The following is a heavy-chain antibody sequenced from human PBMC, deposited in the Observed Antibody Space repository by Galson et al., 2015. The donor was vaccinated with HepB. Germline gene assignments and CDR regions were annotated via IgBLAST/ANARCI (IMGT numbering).Heavy chain of an antibody. V-gene: IGHV1-69*13. CDR3: ARGLQYYYDSSGYYFYPYYFDY. D-gene: IGHD3-22*01. CDR2: IIPIFDTA. J-gene: IGHJ4*02. Sequence: SVTVSCKAPGGTFSSYAISWVRQAPGQGLEWMGGIIPIFDTANYAQKFQGRVTITADESTSTAYMELSSLRSEDTAVYYCARGLQYYYDSSGYYFYPYYFDYWGQGTLVTVSS. CDR1: GGTFSSYA.